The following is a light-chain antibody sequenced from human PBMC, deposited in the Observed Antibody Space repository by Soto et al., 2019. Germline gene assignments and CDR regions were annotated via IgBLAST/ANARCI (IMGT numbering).Light chain of an antibody. CDR1: SSNIGAGYD. CDR2: GND. CDR3: QSYDSSLSGVV. Sequence: QSVLTQPPSVSGATGQRVTISCTGSSSNIGAGYDVHWYQHLPGPAPKLLIYGNDNRPSGVPDRFSGSKSGTSASLAITGLQAEDEADYYCQSYDSSLSGVVFGGGTKLTVL. V-gene: IGLV1-40*01. J-gene: IGLJ2*01.